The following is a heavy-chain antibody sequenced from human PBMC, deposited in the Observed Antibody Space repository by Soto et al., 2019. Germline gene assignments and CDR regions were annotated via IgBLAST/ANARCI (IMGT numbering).Heavy chain of an antibody. Sequence: HSYSLYISCTVSGGTISSGGYYWSWIRQHPGKGLEWIGYIYYSGSTYYNPSLKSRVTISVDTSKNQFSLKLSSVTAADTAVYYCARAGRLKKPLDYWGQGTLVTVSS. CDR3: ARAGRLKKPLDY. V-gene: IGHV4-31*03. CDR1: GGTISSGGYY. CDR2: IYYSGST. J-gene: IGHJ4*02.